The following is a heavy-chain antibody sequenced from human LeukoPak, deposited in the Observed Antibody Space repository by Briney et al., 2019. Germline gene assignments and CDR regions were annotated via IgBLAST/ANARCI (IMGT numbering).Heavy chain of an antibody. J-gene: IGHJ5*02. CDR2: INAGNGNT. D-gene: IGHD4-17*01. Sequence: ASVKVSCKAFGYTFTSYAMHWVRQAPGQRLEWMGWINAGNGNTKYSQKFQGRVTITRDTSASTAYMELSSLRSEDTAVYYCARVRAGAYGDYGTANWFDPWGQGTLVTVSS. CDR3: ARVRAGAYGDYGTANWFDP. V-gene: IGHV1-3*01. CDR1: GYTFTSYA.